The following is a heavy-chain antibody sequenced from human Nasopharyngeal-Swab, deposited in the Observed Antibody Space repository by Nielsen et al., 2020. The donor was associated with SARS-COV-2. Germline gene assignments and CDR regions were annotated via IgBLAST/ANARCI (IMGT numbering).Heavy chain of an antibody. D-gene: IGHD1-1*01. J-gene: IGHJ3*02. Sequence: SETLSLTCTVSGGSISSGGYYWSCIRQHPGKGLEWIGYIYYSGSTYYNPSLKSRVTISVDTSKNQFSLKLSSVTAADTAVYYCARDLNWHGAFDIWGQGTMVTVSS. CDR3: ARDLNWHGAFDI. CDR2: IYYSGST. V-gene: IGHV4-31*03. CDR1: GGSISSGGYY.